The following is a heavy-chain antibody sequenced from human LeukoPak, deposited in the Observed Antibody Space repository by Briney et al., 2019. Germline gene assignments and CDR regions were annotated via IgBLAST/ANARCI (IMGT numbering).Heavy chain of an antibody. V-gene: IGHV4-59*08. D-gene: IGHD3-22*01. CDR2: IYSTGSS. J-gene: IGHJ4*02. Sequence: SETLSLTCAVSGGSMRSYYWSWIRQPPGKGLEWVGYIYSTGSSNYSPSLKSRLTISVDTSKNYLSLTLRSVTAADTAIYYCARQSISGSSLSYFDYWGQGTLVNVSS. CDR3: ARQSISGSSLSYFDY. CDR1: GGSMRSYY.